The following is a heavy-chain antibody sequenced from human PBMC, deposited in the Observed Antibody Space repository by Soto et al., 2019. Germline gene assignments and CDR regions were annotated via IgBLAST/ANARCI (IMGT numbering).Heavy chain of an antibody. Sequence: RASVKVSCKASGGSFSTYAISWVRQAPGQGLERMGGIIPIFGTPNYAQKFQGRVTITADRSTSTAYLELNSLRSEDTAVYYCAAPRTDGYKVPDPSTYYYYGLDVWGQGTTVTVSS. CDR1: GGSFSTYA. V-gene: IGHV1-69*06. CDR2: IIPIFGTP. CDR3: AAPRTDGYKVPDPSTYYYYGLDV. J-gene: IGHJ6*02. D-gene: IGHD5-12*01.